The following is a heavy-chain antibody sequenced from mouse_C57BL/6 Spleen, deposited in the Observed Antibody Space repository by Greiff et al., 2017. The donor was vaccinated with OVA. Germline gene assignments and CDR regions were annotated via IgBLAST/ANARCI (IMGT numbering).Heavy chain of an antibody. V-gene: IGHV5-12*01. CDR3: ARAYGAMDY. Sequence: EVKLVASGGGLVQPGGSLKLSCAASGFTFSDYYMYWVRQPPEKRLEWVAYISNGGGSTYYPDTVKGRFTISRDNAKNTLYLQMSSLKYEDTAMYYGARAYGAMDYWGQGTSVTVSS. CDR1: GFTFSDYY. D-gene: IGHD1-1*02. J-gene: IGHJ4*01. CDR2: ISNGGGST.